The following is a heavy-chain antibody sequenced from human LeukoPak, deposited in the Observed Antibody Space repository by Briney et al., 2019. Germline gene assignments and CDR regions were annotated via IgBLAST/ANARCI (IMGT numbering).Heavy chain of an antibody. D-gene: IGHD6-19*01. V-gene: IGHV3-53*01. CDR3: ARDRGSSGWPYYYCYGMDV. J-gene: IGHJ6*02. Sequence: GGSLRLSCAASGFTVSSNYMSWVRQAPGKGLEWVSVIYSGGSTYYADSVKGRSTISRDNSKNTLYLQMNSLRAEDTAVYYCARDRGSSGWPYYYCYGMDVWGQGTTVTVSS. CDR1: GFTVSSNY. CDR2: IYSGGST.